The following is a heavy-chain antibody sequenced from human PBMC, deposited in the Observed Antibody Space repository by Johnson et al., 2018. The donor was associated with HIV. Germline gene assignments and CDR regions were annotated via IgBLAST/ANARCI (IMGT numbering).Heavy chain of an antibody. D-gene: IGHD5-12*01. CDR2: IKQDGSEK. CDR3: AKDFGYPRPRDAFDI. CDR1: GFTFSSYW. Sequence: VQLVESGGGVVQPGRSLRLSCAASGFTFSSYWMSWVRQAPGKGLEWVANIKQDGSEKYYVDSVKGRFTISRDNAKNTLYLQMNSLRAEDTAVYYCAKDFGYPRPRDAFDIWGQGTMVTVSS. J-gene: IGHJ3*02. V-gene: IGHV3-7*01.